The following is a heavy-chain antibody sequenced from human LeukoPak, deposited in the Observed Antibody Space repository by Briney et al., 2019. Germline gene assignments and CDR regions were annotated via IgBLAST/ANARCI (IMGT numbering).Heavy chain of an antibody. J-gene: IGHJ4*02. V-gene: IGHV4-39*01. CDR3: ASLRERSYYARGFDY. CDR2: IYYSGST. Sequence: SETLSLTCAVYGGSFSGYYWGWIRQPPGKGLEWIGSIYYSGSTYYSPSLKSRVTISVDTSKNQFSLKLSSVTAADTAVYYCASLRERSYYARGFDYWGQGTLVTVSS. D-gene: IGHD1-26*01. CDR1: GGSFSGYY.